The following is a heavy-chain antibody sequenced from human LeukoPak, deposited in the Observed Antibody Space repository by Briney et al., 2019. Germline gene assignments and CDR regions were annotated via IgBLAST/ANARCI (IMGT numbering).Heavy chain of an antibody. CDR3: AKGDIAVGPFGY. Sequence: PGGSLRLSCAASGFTFSNYAMTWVRQAPGKGLEWVSSISTSGGTTYYTDSVKGRFTISRDNSKNTLYLQMNSLRAEDTAVYYCAKGDIAVGPFGYWGQGTLVTVSS. CDR2: ISTSGGTT. J-gene: IGHJ4*02. D-gene: IGHD6-19*01. V-gene: IGHV3-23*01. CDR1: GFTFSNYA.